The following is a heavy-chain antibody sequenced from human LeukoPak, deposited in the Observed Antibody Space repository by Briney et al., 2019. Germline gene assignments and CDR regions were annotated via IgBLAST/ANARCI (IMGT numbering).Heavy chain of an antibody. CDR3: AKALYSSGWHGAFDI. D-gene: IGHD6-19*01. CDR2: ISWNSGSI. V-gene: IGHV3-9*01. J-gene: IGHJ3*02. Sequence: GGSLRLSCAASGFTFDDYAMHWVRQAPGKGLEWVSGISWNSGSIGYADSVKGRFTISRDNDKNSLYLQMNSLRAEDTALYYCAKALYSSGWHGAFDIWGQGTMVTVSS. CDR1: GFTFDDYA.